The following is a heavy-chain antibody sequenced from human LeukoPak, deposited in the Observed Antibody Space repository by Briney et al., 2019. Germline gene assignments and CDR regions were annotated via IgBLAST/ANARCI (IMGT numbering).Heavy chain of an antibody. V-gene: IGHV1-46*01. CDR1: GYTFTSYH. J-gene: IGHJ4*02. Sequence: ASVKVSCKASGYTFTSYHMHWVRQAPGQGLEWMGIINPSGGSTSYAQKFQGRVTMTRDTSTSAVHMELSSLRSEDTAVYYCARTGSTYYYDSSGPPDYWGQGTLVTVSS. D-gene: IGHD3-22*01. CDR2: INPSGGST. CDR3: ARTGSTYYYDSSGPPDY.